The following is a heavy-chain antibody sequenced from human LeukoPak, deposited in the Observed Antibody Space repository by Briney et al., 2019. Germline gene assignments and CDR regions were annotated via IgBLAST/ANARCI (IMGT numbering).Heavy chain of an antibody. V-gene: IGHV1-18*01. CDR2: ISAYNGNT. D-gene: IGHD6-13*01. CDR1: GYTFTSYG. J-gene: IGHJ4*02. CDR3: ARGLRSGYSSSWYRDFDY. Sequence: ASVKVSCKASGYTFTSYGISWVRQAAGQGLEWMGWISAYNGNTNYAQKLQGRVTITTDTSTSTAYMELTSLRSDDTAVYYCARGLRSGYSSSWYRDFDYWGQGTLVTVSS.